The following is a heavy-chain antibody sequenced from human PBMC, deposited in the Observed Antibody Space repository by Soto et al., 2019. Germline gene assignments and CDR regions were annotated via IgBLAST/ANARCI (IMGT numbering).Heavy chain of an antibody. J-gene: IGHJ4*02. D-gene: IGHD1-26*01. Sequence: SETLSLTCTVSGGSISSSSYYWGWIRQPPGKGLEWIGSIYYSGSTYYNPSLKSRVTISVDTPKNQFSLKLSSVTAADTAVYYCARRGDSGSYFDYWGQGTLVTVSS. V-gene: IGHV4-39*01. CDR2: IYYSGST. CDR3: ARRGDSGSYFDY. CDR1: GGSISSSSYY.